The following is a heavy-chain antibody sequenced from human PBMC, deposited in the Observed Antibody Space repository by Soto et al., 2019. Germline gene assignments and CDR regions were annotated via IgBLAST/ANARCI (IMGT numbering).Heavy chain of an antibody. CDR1: GFTFSNYA. J-gene: IGHJ4*02. D-gene: IGHD6-13*01. CDR2: VNGGGVGT. Sequence: GGSLRLSCAASGFTFSNYAMSWVRQAPGNGLGWVSAVNGGGVGTYYADSVKGRFTISRDTSKNTLYLQMNNLRAEDTAVYYCAKSSSHYSSTYFDSWGQGTPVTVSS. CDR3: AKSSSHYSSTYFDS. V-gene: IGHV3-23*01.